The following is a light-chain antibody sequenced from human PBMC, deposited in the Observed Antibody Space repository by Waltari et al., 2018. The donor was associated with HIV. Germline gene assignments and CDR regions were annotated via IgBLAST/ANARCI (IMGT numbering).Light chain of an antibody. V-gene: IGKV4-1*01. CDR1: QSVLYSSNNKNY. CDR2: WAS. Sequence: VMTQSPDSLAVSLGERATINCKSSQSVLYSSNNKNYLAWYQQKPGQPPKLLVYWASTRESGVPGRFSGSGSGTDFTLTISSLQAEDVEVYYCQQYYSSPLTFGGGTKVEIK. CDR3: QQYYSSPLT. J-gene: IGKJ4*01.